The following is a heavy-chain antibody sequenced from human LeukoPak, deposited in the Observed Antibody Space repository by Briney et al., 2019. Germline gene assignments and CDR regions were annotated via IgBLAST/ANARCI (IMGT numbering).Heavy chain of an antibody. CDR1: GFTFSSYA. V-gene: IGHV3-23*01. J-gene: IGHJ5*02. CDR3: AKDVRRCNGACT. CDR2: ISGSGGST. D-gene: IGHD2-8*01. Sequence: GGSLRLSCAASGFTFSSYAMNWVRQAPGKGLEWVSGISGSGGSTYYADSVKGRFTISRDNSKNTLSLQMNSLRVEDTAIYYCAKDVRRCNGACTWGQGTLVTVSS.